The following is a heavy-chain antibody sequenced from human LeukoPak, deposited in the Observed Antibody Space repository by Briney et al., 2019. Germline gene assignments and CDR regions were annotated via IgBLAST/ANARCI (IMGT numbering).Heavy chain of an antibody. D-gene: IGHD4-17*01. CDR3: ARSGAYGDYEYDAFGI. CDR2: INPNSGGT. V-gene: IGHV1-2*02. Sequence: ASVKVSCKASGYTFTSYGISWVRQAPGQGLEWMGWINPNSGGTNYAQKFQGRVTMTRDTSISTASMELTRLRSDDTAVYYCARSGAYGDYEYDAFGIWGQGTMVTVSS. CDR1: GYTFTSYG. J-gene: IGHJ3*02.